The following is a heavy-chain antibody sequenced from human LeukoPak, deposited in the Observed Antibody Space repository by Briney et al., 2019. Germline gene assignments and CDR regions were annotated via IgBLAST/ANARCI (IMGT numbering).Heavy chain of an antibody. CDR3: TRHLYEGGFDY. J-gene: IGHJ4*02. CDR1: GFTFSNAW. V-gene: IGHV3-15*01. D-gene: IGHD5/OR15-5a*01. Sequence: KPGGSLRLSCAASGFTFSNAWMSWVRQAPGKGLEWVGRIKSKTDGGTTDYAAPVKGRFTISRDDSKNTLYLQMNSLKTEGAAMYYCTRHLYEGGFDYWGQGTLVTVSS. CDR2: IKSKTDGGTT.